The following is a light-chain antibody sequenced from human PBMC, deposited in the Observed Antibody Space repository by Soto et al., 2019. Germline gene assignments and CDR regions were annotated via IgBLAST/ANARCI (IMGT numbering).Light chain of an antibody. CDR3: QQRNDWQVT. CDR1: QSVDNY. CDR2: DVS. J-gene: IGKJ5*01. Sequence: EIVLTQSPVTLSLSPGERATLSCRASQSVDNYLAWYQQKPGQAPRLLIYDVSNRVTGIPARFSGSGSGTDFTLTISSLEPGDFAVYYCQQRNDWQVTFGQGTRLEIK. V-gene: IGKV3-11*01.